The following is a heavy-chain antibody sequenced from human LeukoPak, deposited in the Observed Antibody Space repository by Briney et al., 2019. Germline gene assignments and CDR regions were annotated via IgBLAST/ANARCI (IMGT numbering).Heavy chain of an antibody. V-gene: IGHV3-49*04. CDR1: GFTFGDYA. CDR2: IRSKTYGETI. Sequence: GGSLRLSCTASGFTFGDYAMSWVRQAPGKGLEWVVFIRSKTYGETIEYAASVKGRFTISRDDSKSIAYLQMNSLKIEDTAVYYCTRAGGYDNYFDYWGQGTLVTVSP. D-gene: IGHD5-12*01. CDR3: TRAGGYDNYFDY. J-gene: IGHJ4*02.